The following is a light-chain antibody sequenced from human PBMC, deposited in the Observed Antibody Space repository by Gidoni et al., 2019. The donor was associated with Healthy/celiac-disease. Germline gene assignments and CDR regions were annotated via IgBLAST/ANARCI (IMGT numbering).Light chain of an antibody. Sequence: QSALTQPASVSGSPGQATTISCTGTSSDVGGYNYVSWYQQHPGKAPKLMLYDVSNRPSGVSNRFSGSKSGNTASLTISGLLAEDEADYYCSSYTSSSTLYVFGTGTKVTVL. J-gene: IGLJ1*01. CDR2: DVS. CDR3: SSYTSSSTLYV. V-gene: IGLV2-14*01. CDR1: SSDVGGYNY.